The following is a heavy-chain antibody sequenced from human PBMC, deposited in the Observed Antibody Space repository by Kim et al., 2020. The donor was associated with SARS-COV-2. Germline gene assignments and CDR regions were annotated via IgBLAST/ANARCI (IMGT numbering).Heavy chain of an antibody. J-gene: IGHJ4*01. CDR3: ARGRIVVVTAIYYFDY. CDR1: GGSISSSSYY. CDR2: IYYSGST. Sequence: SQTLSLTCTVSGGSISSSSYYWGWIRQPPGKGLEWIGSIYYSGSTYYNPSLKSRVTISVDTSKNQFSLKLSSVTAADTAVYYCARGRIVVVTAIYYFDYW. D-gene: IGHD2-21*02. V-gene: IGHV4-39*07.